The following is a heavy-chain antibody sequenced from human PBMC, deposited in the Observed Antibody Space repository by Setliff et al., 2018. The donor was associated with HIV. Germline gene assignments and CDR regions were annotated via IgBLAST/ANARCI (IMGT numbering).Heavy chain of an antibody. J-gene: IGHJ3*02. Sequence: PGGSLRLSCAASGFTFSSYGMHWVRQAPGKGLEWLANIKEDGSEIYYLDSVKGRFTISRDNADRSIYLQMNSLRAEDTAVYYCARALYLRLGIAVAGLDAFDIWGQGTMVTVSS. CDR2: IKEDGSEI. CDR1: GFTFSSYG. D-gene: IGHD6-19*01. V-gene: IGHV3-7*03. CDR3: ARALYLRLGIAVAGLDAFDI.